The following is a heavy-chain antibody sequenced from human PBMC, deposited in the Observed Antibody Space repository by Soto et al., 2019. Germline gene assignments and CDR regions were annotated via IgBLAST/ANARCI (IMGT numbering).Heavy chain of an antibody. Sequence: GGSLRLSCAASGFTFSSYSMNWVRQAPGKGLEWVSYISSSSSTIYYADSVKGRFTISRDNAKNSLYLQMNSLRAEDTAVYYCARDSRKLIPQPHTTTPFDYWGQGTLVTVSS. D-gene: IGHD1-1*01. V-gene: IGHV3-48*01. CDR1: GFTFSSYS. CDR2: ISSSSSTI. CDR3: ARDSRKLIPQPHTTTPFDY. J-gene: IGHJ4*02.